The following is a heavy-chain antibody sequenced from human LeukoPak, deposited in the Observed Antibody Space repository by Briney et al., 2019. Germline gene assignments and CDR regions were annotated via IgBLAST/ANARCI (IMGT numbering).Heavy chain of an antibody. CDR3: AKDLRIQLWSRFDY. V-gene: IGHV3-23*01. CDR2: ISGSGGST. CDR1: GFTFSSYA. Sequence: TGGSLRLSCAASGFTFSSYAMSWVRQAPGKGLEWVSAISGSGGSTYYADSVKGRFTISRDNSKNTLYLQMNSLRAEDTAVYYCAKDLRIQLWSRFDYWGQGTLVTVSS. J-gene: IGHJ4*02. D-gene: IGHD5-18*01.